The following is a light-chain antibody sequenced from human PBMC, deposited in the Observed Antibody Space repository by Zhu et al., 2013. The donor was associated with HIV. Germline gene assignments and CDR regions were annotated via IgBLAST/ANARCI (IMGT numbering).Light chain of an antibody. CDR2: WAS. CDR3: QQRSNWPRWT. Sequence: DIVMTQSPDSLTVSLGERATINCKSSQSVLYSSNNKNYLAWYQQNPGQPPKLLIYWASTRESGVPDRFSGSGSGTDFTLTISSLEPEDFAVYYCQQRSNWPRWTFGQGTKLEVK. V-gene: IGKV4-1*01. CDR1: QSVLYSSNNKNY. J-gene: IGKJ1*01.